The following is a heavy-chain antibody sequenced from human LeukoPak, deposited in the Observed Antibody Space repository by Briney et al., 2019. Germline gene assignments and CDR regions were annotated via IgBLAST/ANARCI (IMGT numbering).Heavy chain of an antibody. J-gene: IGHJ3*02. Sequence: SQTLSLTCTVSGGSISSGGYYWSWIRQPPGKGLEWIGSIYHSGSTYYNPSLKSRVTISVDTSKNQFSLKLSSVTAADTAVYYCARAGSYDAFDIWGQGTMVTVSS. D-gene: IGHD1-26*01. CDR3: ARAGSYDAFDI. CDR2: IYHSGST. V-gene: IGHV4-30-2*03. CDR1: GGSISSGGYY.